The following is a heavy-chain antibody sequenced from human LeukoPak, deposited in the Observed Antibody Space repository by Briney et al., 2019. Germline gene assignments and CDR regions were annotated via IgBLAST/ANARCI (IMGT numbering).Heavy chain of an antibody. CDR3: ARDSGDGYKTAFDY. V-gene: IGHV3-21*01. CDR1: GFTFSNYA. CDR2: ISSGSSFI. J-gene: IGHJ4*02. Sequence: GGSLRLSCAASGFTFSNYAMSWVRQAPGKGLEWVSSISSGSSFIYYADSVKGRFTISRDNAKNSLCLQMNSLRAEDTAVYYCARDSGDGYKTAFDYWGQGTLVTVSS. D-gene: IGHD5-24*01.